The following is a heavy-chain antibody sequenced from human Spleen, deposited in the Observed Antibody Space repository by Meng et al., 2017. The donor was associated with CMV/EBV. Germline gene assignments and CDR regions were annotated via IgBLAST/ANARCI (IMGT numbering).Heavy chain of an antibody. CDR2: VSYDGRNK. CDR1: GFTFNYFA. Sequence: GGSLRLSCVASGFTFNYFAMHWVRQAPGKGLEWVALVSYDGRNKYYGDSVKGRFTVSRDNFKNTVYLQMNSLRAEDTAVYYCAKATSRYGSGSYSFDYWGQGTLVTVSS. D-gene: IGHD3-10*01. CDR3: AKATSRYGSGSYSFDY. V-gene: IGHV3-30*04. J-gene: IGHJ4*02.